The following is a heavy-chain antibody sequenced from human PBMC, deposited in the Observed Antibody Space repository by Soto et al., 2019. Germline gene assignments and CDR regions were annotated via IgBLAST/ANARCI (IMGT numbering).Heavy chain of an antibody. J-gene: IGHJ4*02. CDR2: IYNSGST. V-gene: IGHV4-59*01. CDR1: GGSISSYY. D-gene: IGHD3-10*01. CDR3: ARAPYGSGTKPYYFDY. Sequence: SETLSLTCTVSGGSISSYYWSWIRQPPGKGLEWIGFIYNSGSTNYNPSLKSRVTISMDTSSNQFSLILSSVTAADTAVYYCARAPYGSGTKPYYFDYWGQGTLVTVSS.